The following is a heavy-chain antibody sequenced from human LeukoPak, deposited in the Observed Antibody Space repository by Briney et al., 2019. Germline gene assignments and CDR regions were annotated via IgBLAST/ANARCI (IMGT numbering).Heavy chain of an antibody. D-gene: IGHD6-13*01. Sequence: GASVKVSCKASGYTFTGYYMHWVRQAPGQGLEWMGWINPNSGGTNYAQKFQGRVTMTRDTSISTAYMELSRLRSDDTAVYYCARVASPFSSSWEYNWFDPWGQGTLVTVSS. J-gene: IGHJ5*02. CDR3: ARVASPFSSSWEYNWFDP. CDR1: GYTFTGYY. V-gene: IGHV1-2*02. CDR2: INPNSGGT.